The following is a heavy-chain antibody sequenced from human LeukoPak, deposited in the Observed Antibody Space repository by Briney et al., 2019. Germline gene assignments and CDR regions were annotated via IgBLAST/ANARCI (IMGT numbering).Heavy chain of an antibody. CDR2: IIPIFGTA. Sequence: SVKVSCKASGGTFNSYAISWVRQAPGQGLEWMGGIIPIFGTANYAQKFQGRVTITTDESTSTAYMELSSLRSEDTAVYYCARDSCGGDCFFDYWGQGTLVTVSS. V-gene: IGHV1-69*05. CDR1: GGTFNSYA. J-gene: IGHJ4*02. D-gene: IGHD2-21*02. CDR3: ARDSCGGDCFFDY.